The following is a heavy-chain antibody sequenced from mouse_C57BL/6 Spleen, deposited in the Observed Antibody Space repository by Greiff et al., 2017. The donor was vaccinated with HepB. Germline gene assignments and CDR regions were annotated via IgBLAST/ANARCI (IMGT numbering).Heavy chain of an antibody. CDR3: ARSDYYGSHYYAMDY. J-gene: IGHJ4*01. CDR1: GYAFSSYW. V-gene: IGHV1-80*01. D-gene: IGHD1-1*01. CDR2: IYPGDGDT. Sequence: VQLQQSGAELVKPGASVKISCKASGYAFSSYWMNWVKQRPGKGLEWIGQIYPGDGDTNYNGKFKGKATLTADKSSSTAYMQLSSLTSEDSAVYFCARSDYYGSHYYAMDYWGQGTSVTVSS.